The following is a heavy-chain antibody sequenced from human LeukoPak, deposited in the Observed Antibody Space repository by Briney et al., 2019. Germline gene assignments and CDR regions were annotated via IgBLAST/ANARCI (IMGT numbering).Heavy chain of an antibody. CDR1: GFTFDNYA. CDR3: AKVLGSSSWYSLGY. Sequence: GGSLRLSCAASGFTFDNYAMHWVRQAPGKGLEWVSLISGGGGSTSYADSVKGRFTISRDNSKGSLYLQMNSLRTGDTALYYCAKVLGSSSWYSLGYWGQGTLVTVSS. J-gene: IGHJ4*02. V-gene: IGHV3-43*02. CDR2: ISGGGGST. D-gene: IGHD6-13*01.